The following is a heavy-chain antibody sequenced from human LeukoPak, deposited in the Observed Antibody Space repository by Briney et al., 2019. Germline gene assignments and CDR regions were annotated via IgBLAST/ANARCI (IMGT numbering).Heavy chain of an antibody. CDR2: ISSSGST. D-gene: IGHD3-22*01. CDR3: ARGPYSYDSSGAFDI. V-gene: IGHV4-59*10. Sequence: SETLSLTCAVYGGSFSNYYWSWIRQPAGKGLEWIGRISSSGSTNYNPSLKSRVTISVDTSKNQFSLKLSSVTAADTAVYFCARGPYSYDSSGAFDIWGQGTMVTVSS. CDR1: GGSFSNYY. J-gene: IGHJ3*02.